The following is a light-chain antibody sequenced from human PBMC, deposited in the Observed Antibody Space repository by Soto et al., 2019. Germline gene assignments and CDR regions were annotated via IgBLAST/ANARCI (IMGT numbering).Light chain of an antibody. CDR2: EVN. CDR3: SSYTAGSTYV. V-gene: IGLV2-14*01. CDR1: SSDIGVYDY. Sequence: QSVLTQPASVSGSPGQSITTSCTGTSSDIGVYDYVSWYQQYPGKAPKFLISEVNNRPSGVSNRFSGSKSGNTASLTISGLQAEDEADYYCSSYTAGSTYVFGTGTKVTVL. J-gene: IGLJ1*01.